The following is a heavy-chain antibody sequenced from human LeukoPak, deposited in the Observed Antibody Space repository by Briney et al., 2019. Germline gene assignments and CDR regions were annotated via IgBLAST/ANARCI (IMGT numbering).Heavy chain of an antibody. Sequence: PGGSLRLSCAASGFTFSSYSMNWVRQAPGKGLEWVSSISSSSSYIYYADSVKGRFTISRDNAKNSLYLQMNSLRAEDTAVYYCARARYCSGGSCYNDAFDIWGQGTMVTVSS. V-gene: IGHV3-21*01. CDR3: ARARYCSGGSCYNDAFDI. J-gene: IGHJ3*02. D-gene: IGHD2-15*01. CDR2: ISSSSSYI. CDR1: GFTFSSYS.